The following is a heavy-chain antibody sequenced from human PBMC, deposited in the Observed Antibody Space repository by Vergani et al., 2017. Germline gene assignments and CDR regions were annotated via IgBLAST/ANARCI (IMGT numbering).Heavy chain of an antibody. V-gene: IGHV4-61*02. CDR3: AREPYNNPFDY. J-gene: IGHJ4*02. D-gene: IGHD1-14*01. CDR2: IYTYGST. CDR1: GDSISSGNYF. Sequence: QVNLQESGPGLVKPSETLSLTCAVSGDSISSGNYFWNWIRQPAGKGLEWIGRIYTYGSTTYNPSFKSRVTISLDTSKNQFSLRLSSVAATDTAVYYCAREPYNNPFDYWGQGTLVTVSS.